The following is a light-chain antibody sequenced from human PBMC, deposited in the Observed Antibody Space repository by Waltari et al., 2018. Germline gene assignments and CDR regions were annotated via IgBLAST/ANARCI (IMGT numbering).Light chain of an antibody. CDR2: DAS. CDR1: QSVSSY. CDR3: QQRSNWPFT. Sequence: EIVLTQTPDTLSMYPVERATLSCRASQSVSSYLAWYQQKPGQAPRLLIYDASNRATGIPARFSGSGSGTDFTLTISSLEPEDFAVYYCQQRSNWPFTFGRGTKVEIK. J-gene: IGKJ4*02. V-gene: IGKV3-11*01.